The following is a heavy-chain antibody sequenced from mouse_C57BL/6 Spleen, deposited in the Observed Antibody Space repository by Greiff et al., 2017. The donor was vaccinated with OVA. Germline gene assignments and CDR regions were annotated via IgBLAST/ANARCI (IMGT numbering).Heavy chain of an antibody. CDR3: ATSPSTMVKGCAY. V-gene: IGHV1-22*01. D-gene: IGHD2-2*01. CDR2: INPNNGGT. J-gene: IGHJ3*01. CDR1: GYTFTDYN. Sequence: EVQLQESGPELVKPGASVKMSCKASGYTFTDYNMHWVKQSHGKSLEWIGYINPNNGGTSYNQKFKGKATLTVNKSSSTAYMELRSLTSEDSAVYYCATSPSTMVKGCAYWGQGTLVTVSA.